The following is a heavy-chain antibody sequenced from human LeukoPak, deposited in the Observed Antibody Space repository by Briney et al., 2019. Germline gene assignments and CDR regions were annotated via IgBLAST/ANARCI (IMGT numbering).Heavy chain of an antibody. CDR3: TTLSLNYYDSRTDY. CDR1: GFTFSNAW. V-gene: IGHV3-15*01. D-gene: IGHD3-22*01. CDR2: IKSKTDGGTT. J-gene: IGHJ4*02. Sequence: GGSLRLSCAASGFTFSNAWMSWVRQAPGKGLEWVGRIKSKTDGGTTDYAAPVKGRFTISRDDSKNTLYLQMNSLKTEDTAVYYCTTLSLNYYDSRTDYWGQGTLVTVSS.